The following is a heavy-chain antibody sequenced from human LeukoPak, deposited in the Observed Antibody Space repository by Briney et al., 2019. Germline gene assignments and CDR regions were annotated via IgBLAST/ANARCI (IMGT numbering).Heavy chain of an antibody. CDR3: ASGLVGATTGSY. D-gene: IGHD1-26*01. CDR1: GGTFSSYA. J-gene: IGHJ4*02. Sequence: ASVKVSCKASGGTFSSYAISWVRQAPGQGLEWMRGIIPIFGTANYAQKFQGRVTITADESTSTAYMELSSLRSEDTAVYYCASGLVGATTGSYWGQGTLVTVSS. CDR2: IIPIFGTA. V-gene: IGHV1-69*13.